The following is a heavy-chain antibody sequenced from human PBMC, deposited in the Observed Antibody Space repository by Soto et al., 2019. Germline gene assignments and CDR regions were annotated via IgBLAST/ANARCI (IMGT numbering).Heavy chain of an antibody. Sequence: ASVKASCKASGYTFTGYYMHWVRQAPGQGLEWMGWINPNSGGTNYAQKFQGRVTMTRDTSISTAYMELSRLRSDDTAVYYCARVRIAVAGTSFDYWGQGTLVTVSS. CDR2: INPNSGGT. CDR1: GYTFTGYY. D-gene: IGHD6-19*01. V-gene: IGHV1-2*02. J-gene: IGHJ4*02. CDR3: ARVRIAVAGTSFDY.